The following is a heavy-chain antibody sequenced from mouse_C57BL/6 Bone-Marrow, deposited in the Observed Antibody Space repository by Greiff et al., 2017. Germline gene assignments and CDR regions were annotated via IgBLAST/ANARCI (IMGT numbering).Heavy chain of an antibody. V-gene: IGHV1-39*01. CDR3: ARPSSYYGSSFWFSY. D-gene: IGHD1-1*01. CDR2: INPNYGTT. CDR1: GYSFTDYN. J-gene: IGHJ3*01. Sequence: EVPLQQSGPELVKPGASVKISCKASGYSFTDYNMNWVKQSNGKSLEWIGVINPNYGTTSYNQKFKGKATLTVDQSSSTAYMHLNSLTSEDSAVXYCARPSSYYGSSFWFSYWGQETLVTVSP.